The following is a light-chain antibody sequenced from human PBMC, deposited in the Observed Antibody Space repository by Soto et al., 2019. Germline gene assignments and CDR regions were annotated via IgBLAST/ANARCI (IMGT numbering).Light chain of an antibody. Sequence: QSVLTQPPSVSGAPGQRVTISCTGSRSNIGAGYDVHWYQQLPGTAPKLLIYGNSNRPSGVPDRFSGSTSGPSASLAITGLQAEDEADYYCQSYDSSLSGYVVFGGGTKLTVL. V-gene: IGLV1-40*01. J-gene: IGLJ2*01. CDR3: QSYDSSLSGYVV. CDR1: RSNIGAGYD. CDR2: GNS.